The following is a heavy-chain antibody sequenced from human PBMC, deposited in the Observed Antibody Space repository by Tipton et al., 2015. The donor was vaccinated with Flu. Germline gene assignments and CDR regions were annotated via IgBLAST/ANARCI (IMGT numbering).Heavy chain of an antibody. Sequence: SGFTFSAYGMNWVRQAPGQGLEWLSYISSSGDDIYYGDSVKGRFSISRDNAKNSLFLQMNSLRAEDTALYYCARVWDSSGYYYDLGWGQGTLVTVSS. CDR1: GFTFSAYG. D-gene: IGHD3-22*01. CDR2: ISSSGDDI. CDR3: ARVWDSSGYYYDLG. V-gene: IGHV3-48*03. J-gene: IGHJ4*02.